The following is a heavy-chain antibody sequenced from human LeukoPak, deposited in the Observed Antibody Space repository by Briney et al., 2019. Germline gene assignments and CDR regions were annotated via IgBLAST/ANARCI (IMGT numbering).Heavy chain of an antibody. CDR1: GYTFTSYA. V-gene: IGHV1-8*02. J-gene: IGHJ4*02. CDR3: ARGGFDY. CDR2: MNPNSGNT. Sequence: ASVKVSCKASGYTFTSYAMHWVRQAPGQRLEWMGWMNPNSGNTGYAQKFQGRVTMTRNTSISTAYMELSSLRSEETAVYYCARGGFDYWGQGTLVTVSS.